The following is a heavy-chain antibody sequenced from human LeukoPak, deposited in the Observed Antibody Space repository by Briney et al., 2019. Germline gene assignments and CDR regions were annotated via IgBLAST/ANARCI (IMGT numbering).Heavy chain of an antibody. CDR1: GFSFSGSS. CDR2: INGSSSHI. Sequence: GGSLRLSCEASGFSFSGSSMNWVRQAAGKGLEGVSLINGSSSHIFYADSVKGRFTISRDNAKNSLYLQMNSLRGEDTAVCYCAGPPPRGVADYYYYQMDVWGKGTTVTVSS. V-gene: IGHV3-21*01. J-gene: IGHJ6*03. CDR3: AGPPPRGVADYYYYQMDV.